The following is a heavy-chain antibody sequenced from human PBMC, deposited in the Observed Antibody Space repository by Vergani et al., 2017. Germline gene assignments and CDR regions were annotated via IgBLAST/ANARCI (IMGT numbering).Heavy chain of an antibody. Sequence: EVQLVESGGGLEQPGRSLRLSCRASGFTFTDYGISWVRPAPGKGLEWVCFVRNKEDGVTPEHAASVKGRFTISRDDSKAIAYLQMNSLKTEDTAVYYCTTGFPGSSWSTYWVQGTLVTVSS. D-gene: IGHD6-13*01. J-gene: IGHJ4*01. V-gene: IGHV3-49*04. CDR2: VRNKEDGVTP. CDR3: TTGFPGSSWSTY. CDR1: GFTFTDYG.